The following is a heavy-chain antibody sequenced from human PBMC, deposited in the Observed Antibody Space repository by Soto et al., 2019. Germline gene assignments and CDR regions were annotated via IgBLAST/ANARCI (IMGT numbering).Heavy chain of an antibody. Sequence: GASVKVSCNASEGTFSSYAISWVRQSPGQGLEWMGGIIPIFGTANYAQKFQGRVTITADKSTSTAYMELSSLRSEDTAVYYCAKYSSSRTYYYYGMDVWGQGTTVTVSS. CDR3: AKYSSSRTYYYYGMDV. J-gene: IGHJ6*02. V-gene: IGHV1-69*06. CDR1: EGTFSSYA. CDR2: IIPIFGTA. D-gene: IGHD6-6*01.